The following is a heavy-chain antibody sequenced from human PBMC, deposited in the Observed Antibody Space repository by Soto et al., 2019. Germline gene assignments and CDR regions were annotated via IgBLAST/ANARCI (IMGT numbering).Heavy chain of an antibody. CDR3: VKSRGGNNFAFFD. Sequence: PVGSLRLSCSASGFTFSSYAMHWVRQAPGKGLEYVSGVRGNGDPPFYADSVKGRFTISRDNSKNTLHLQMSSLSADDTAVYYCVKSRGGNNFAFFDWGQGALVTVSS. CDR2: VRGNGDPP. V-gene: IGHV3-64D*06. J-gene: IGHJ4*02. CDR1: GFTFSSYA. D-gene: IGHD5-12*01.